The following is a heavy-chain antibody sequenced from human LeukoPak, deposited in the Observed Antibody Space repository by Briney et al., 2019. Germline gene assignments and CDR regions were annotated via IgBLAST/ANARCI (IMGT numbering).Heavy chain of an antibody. V-gene: IGHV1-18*01. CDR2: IRIYSGNT. CDR3: ARDPGGTWGFDY. D-gene: IGHD7-27*01. CDR1: GYTFTSHG. J-gene: IGHJ4*02. Sequence: VASVTVSCKASGYTFTSHGLSWARQAPGQGLEWMGWIRIYSGNTNYAQKFQDRISMTTDTSTSTAYMELRSLKSDDTAVYYCARDPGGTWGFDYWGQGALVTVSS.